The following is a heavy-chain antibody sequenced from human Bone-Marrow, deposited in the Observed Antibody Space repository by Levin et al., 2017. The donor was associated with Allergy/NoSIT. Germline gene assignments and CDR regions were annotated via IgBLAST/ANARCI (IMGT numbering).Heavy chain of an antibody. CDR1: GFNFRGYA. V-gene: IGHV3-30*18. CDR2: ISPDSSQT. D-gene: IGHD3-16*02. Sequence: QPGESLKISCAASGFNFRGYAMHWVRQAPGKGLEWVSLISPDSSQTYYADSVRGRFTISRDNSKNTLSLQMNNLRTEDTAVYFCAKDYQGYINYWGQGTLVTVSS. J-gene: IGHJ4*02. CDR3: AKDYQGYINY.